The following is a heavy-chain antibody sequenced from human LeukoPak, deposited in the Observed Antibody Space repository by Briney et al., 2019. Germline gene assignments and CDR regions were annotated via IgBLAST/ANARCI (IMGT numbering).Heavy chain of an antibody. CDR3: AAYSGSHYSEYFQH. D-gene: IGHD1-26*01. CDR1: GGTFSSYA. CDR2: IIPIFGTA. J-gene: IGHJ1*01. V-gene: IGHV1-69*05. Sequence: ASVKVSCKASGGTFSSYAISWVRQAPGQGLEWMGRIIPIFGTANYAQKFQGRVTITTDESTSTAYMELSSLRSEDTAVYYCAAYSGSHYSEYFQHWGQGTLVTVSS.